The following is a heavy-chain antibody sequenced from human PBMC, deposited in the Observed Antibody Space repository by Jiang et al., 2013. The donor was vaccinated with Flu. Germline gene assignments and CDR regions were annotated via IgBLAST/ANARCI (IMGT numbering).Heavy chain of an antibody. Sequence: QLVESGAEVKKPGASVKVSCEASGHTFTNYYMHWVRQAPGQGLEWMGIINFSVGSTSYAQKFQGRVTMTRDTSTSTIYMEVANLRSEDTAVYYCGFEEEFKAVRVFDPWGQGTLVTVSS. CDR1: GHTFTNYY. J-gene: IGHJ5*02. CDR2: INFSVGST. V-gene: IGHV1-46*01. CDR3: GFEEEFKAVRVFDP. D-gene: IGHD3-10*01.